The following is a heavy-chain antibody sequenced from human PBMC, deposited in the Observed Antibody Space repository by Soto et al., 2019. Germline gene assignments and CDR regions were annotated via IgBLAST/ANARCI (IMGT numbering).Heavy chain of an antibody. J-gene: IGHJ4*02. CDR3: ARGHHSSGWYRGLDQ. CDR2: IYYSGST. Sequence: SETLSLTCTVSGGSISSYYWSWIRQPPGKGLEWIGYIYYSGSTNYNPSLKSRVTISVDTSKNQFSLKLSSVTAADTAVYYCARGHHSSGWYRGLDQWGQGTMVTVSP. D-gene: IGHD6-19*01. CDR1: GGSISSYY. V-gene: IGHV4-59*01.